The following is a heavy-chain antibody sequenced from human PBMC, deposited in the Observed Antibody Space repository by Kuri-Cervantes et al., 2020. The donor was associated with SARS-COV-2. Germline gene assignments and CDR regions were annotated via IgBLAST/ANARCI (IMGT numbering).Heavy chain of an antibody. D-gene: IGHD1-26*01. CDR1: GYTFTSFA. CDR3: ARGGSYYYFDY. V-gene: IGHV1-3*04. Sequence: ASVKVSCKASGYTFTSFAMHWVRQAPGQSLEWLGWINIGRGHTKYSQKFQGRVTITRDTSASTAYMELSSLRSEDTAVYYCARGGSYYYFDYWGQGTLVTVSS. J-gene: IGHJ4*02. CDR2: INIGRGHT.